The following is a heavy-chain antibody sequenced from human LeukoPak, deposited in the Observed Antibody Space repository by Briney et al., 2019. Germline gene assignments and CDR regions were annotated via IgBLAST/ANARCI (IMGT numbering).Heavy chain of an antibody. D-gene: IGHD2-8*01. V-gene: IGHV1-18*01. CDR2: ISAYNGDT. Sequence: ASVKVSCKASGYTFTSYGISWVRQAPGQGLEWMGWISAYNGDTNYAQKFQGRVTMTRDTSTSTAYMELSRLRSDDTAVYYCAREVVLMVCAYWGQGTLFTVSS. J-gene: IGHJ4*02. CDR3: AREVVLMVCAY. CDR1: GYTFTSYG.